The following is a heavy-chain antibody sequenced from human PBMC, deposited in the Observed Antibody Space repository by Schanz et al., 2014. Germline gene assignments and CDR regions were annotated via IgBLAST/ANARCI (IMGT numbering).Heavy chain of an antibody. CDR1: GFTFSNYS. CDR2: ISSTSSYI. CDR3: AKGQLLSYYFDY. J-gene: IGHJ4*02. D-gene: IGHD2-21*01. V-gene: IGHV3-21*01. Sequence: EVQLVESGGGLVKPGGSLRLSCAASGFTFSNYSMNWVRQAPGKGLEWVSSISSTSSYIFYADSVKGRFTISRDNAKNSLYLQMNSLRAEDTAVYYCAKGQLLSYYFDYWGQGTLXAVSS.